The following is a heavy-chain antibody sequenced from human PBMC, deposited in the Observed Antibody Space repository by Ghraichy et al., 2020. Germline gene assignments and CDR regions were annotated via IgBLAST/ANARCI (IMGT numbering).Heavy chain of an antibody. CDR3: ARHYGDVYYYYYYMDV. Sequence: SETLSLTCTVSGGSINSSSYYWGWIRQPPGKGLEWIGSIYYSGRTYYNPSLKSRVTISVDTSKNQFSLKLSSVTAADTAVYYCARHYGDVYYYYYYMDVWGKGTTVTVSS. D-gene: IGHD4-17*01. CDR2: IYYSGRT. CDR1: GGSINSSSYY. V-gene: IGHV4-39*01. J-gene: IGHJ6*03.